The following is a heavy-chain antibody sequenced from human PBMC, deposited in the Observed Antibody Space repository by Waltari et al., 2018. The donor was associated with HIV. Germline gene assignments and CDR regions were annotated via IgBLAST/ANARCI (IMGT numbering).Heavy chain of an antibody. D-gene: IGHD2-2*01. CDR3: ARLTGYCTTTSCRLPDY. CDR2: IYPGDSDT. Sequence: EVQLVQSGAEVKKPGESLKISCKASGYSFTTYWIAWVRQMPGKALEWMGIIYPGDSDTTYSPSFQGQVTISADKSISTAYLQWSSLKASDTAMYYCARLTGYCTTTSCRLPDYWGQGTLVTVSS. CDR1: GYSFTTYW. J-gene: IGHJ4*02. V-gene: IGHV5-51*01.